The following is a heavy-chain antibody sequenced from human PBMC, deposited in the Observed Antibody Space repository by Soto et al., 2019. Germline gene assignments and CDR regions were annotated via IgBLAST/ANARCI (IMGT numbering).Heavy chain of an antibody. J-gene: IGHJ4*02. V-gene: IGHV3-66*01. CDR3: ARKPRGQPLFDY. CDR2: IYSDGTT. D-gene: IGHD5-12*01. Sequence: HPGGSLRLSCAASGFTLSYSFMSCVRQAPGKGLEWVSLIYSDGTTYYADSVKGRFTISRDNSKNTLYLQMNSLRAEDTAVYYCARKPRGQPLFDYWGPGGRVTVSS. CDR1: GFTLSYSF.